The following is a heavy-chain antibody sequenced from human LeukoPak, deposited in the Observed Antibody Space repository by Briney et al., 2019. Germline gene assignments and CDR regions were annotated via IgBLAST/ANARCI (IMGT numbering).Heavy chain of an antibody. CDR2: IKQDGSEK. V-gene: IGHV3-7*05. CDR3: ARAGGYYYDSSGYYYAEEYYFDY. J-gene: IGHJ4*02. D-gene: IGHD3-22*01. Sequence: GGSLRLSCAASGFTFRSYWMSWVRQAPGKGLEWVANIKQDGSEKYYVDSVKGRFTISRDNAKNSLFLQMNSLRAEDTAVYYCARAGGYYYDSSGYYYAEEYYFDYWGQGTLVTVSS. CDR1: GFTFRSYW.